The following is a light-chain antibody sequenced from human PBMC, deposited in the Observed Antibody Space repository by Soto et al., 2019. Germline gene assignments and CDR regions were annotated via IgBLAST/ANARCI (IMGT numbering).Light chain of an antibody. V-gene: IGKV3-11*01. CDR2: DAS. Sequence: IVFTHSPATLSLSPGERATLSCRASQSVSSYLAWYQQKPGQAPRLLIYDASNRATGIPARFSGSGSGTDFTLTISSLEPEDFAVYYCQQRSNWPPGTLTFGGGTKVDIK. CDR1: QSVSSY. J-gene: IGKJ4*01. CDR3: QQRSNWPPGTLT.